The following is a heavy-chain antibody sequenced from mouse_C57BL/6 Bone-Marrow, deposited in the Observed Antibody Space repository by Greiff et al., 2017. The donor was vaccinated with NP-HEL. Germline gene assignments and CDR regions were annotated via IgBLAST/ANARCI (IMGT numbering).Heavy chain of an antibody. J-gene: IGHJ4*01. CDR3: VSDGYYGAMDY. Sequence: EVQLQESGGGLVQPKGSLKLSCAASGFSFNTYAMNWVRQAPGKGLEWVARIRSKSNNYATYYADSVKDRFTISRDDSESMLYLQMNNLKTEDTAMYYCVSDGYYGAMDYWGQGTSVTVSS. V-gene: IGHV10-1*01. D-gene: IGHD2-3*01. CDR2: IRSKSNNYAT. CDR1: GFSFNTYA.